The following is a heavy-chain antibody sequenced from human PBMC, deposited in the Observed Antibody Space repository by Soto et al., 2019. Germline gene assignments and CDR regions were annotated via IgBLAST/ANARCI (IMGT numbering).Heavy chain of an antibody. Sequence: PGGSLRLSCAASGFTFSNAWMNWVRQAPGKGLEWVAAISDDGNYKPYADSVKGRFTISRDNSKNTLDLQMNSLRVEDTAAYYCARDIYSYGSVGTPDIWGQGTMVTVSS. CDR3: ARDIYSYGSVGTPDI. D-gene: IGHD3-16*01. V-gene: IGHV3-30*03. J-gene: IGHJ3*02. CDR2: ISDDGNYK. CDR1: GFTFSNAW.